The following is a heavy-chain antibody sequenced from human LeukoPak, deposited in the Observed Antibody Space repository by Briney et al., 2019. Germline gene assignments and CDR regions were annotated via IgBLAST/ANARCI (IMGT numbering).Heavy chain of an antibody. CDR3: AKDSSSWSPGYYGMDV. CDR2: ISGSGDST. J-gene: IGHJ6*02. Sequence: GGSLRLSCAASGFTFSNYVMSWVRQAPGKGLEWVSGISGSGDSTYYADSVKGRFTISRDNSKNTLYLQMNSLRVEDTATYYCAKDSSSWSPGYYGMDVWGQGTTVTVSS. D-gene: IGHD6-13*01. V-gene: IGHV3-23*01. CDR1: GFTFSNYV.